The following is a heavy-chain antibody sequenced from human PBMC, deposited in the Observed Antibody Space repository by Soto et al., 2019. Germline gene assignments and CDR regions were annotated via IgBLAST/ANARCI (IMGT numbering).Heavy chain of an antibody. Sequence: LPLTCTVSGGSISSSSYYWGWIRQPPGKGLEWIGSIYYSGSTYYNPSLKSRVTISVDTSKNQFSLKLSSVTAADTAVYYCARSVGETSTYYIYSWGQGTLVPVSS. J-gene: IGHJ4*02. D-gene: IGHD3-10*01. V-gene: IGHV4-39*01. CDR3: ARSVGETSTYYIYS. CDR1: GGSISSSSYY. CDR2: IYYSGST.